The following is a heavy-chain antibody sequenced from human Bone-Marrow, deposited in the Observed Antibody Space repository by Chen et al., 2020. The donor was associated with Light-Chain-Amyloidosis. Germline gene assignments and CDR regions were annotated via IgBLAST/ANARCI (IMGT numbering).Heavy chain of an antibody. CDR1: GFTFDDYA. CDR3: ARGGCSGGSCPYYYGMDV. CDR2: FSSNSGSR. V-gene: IGHV3-9*01. Sequence: EVQLVESGGTLVQPGRSLRLSCAASGFTFDDYAMHWVRQAPGKGLEWGVGFSSNSGSRGYAASVKCRFTISRDNAKNSLYRQMNSLRAEDTALYYCARGGCSGGSCPYYYGMDVWGQGTTVTVSS. D-gene: IGHD2-15*01. J-gene: IGHJ6*02.